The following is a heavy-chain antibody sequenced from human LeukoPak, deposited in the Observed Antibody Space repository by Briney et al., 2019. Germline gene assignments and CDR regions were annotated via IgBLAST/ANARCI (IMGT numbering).Heavy chain of an antibody. V-gene: IGHV3-33*08. J-gene: IGHJ6*02. D-gene: IGHD3-10*01. CDR3: ARDRVRGVIITPYYYYGMDV. Sequence: GRSLRLSCAASGFTFSSYGMHWVRQAPGKGLEWVAVIWYDGSNKYYADSVKGRFTISRDNSKNTLYLQMNSLRAEDTAVYYCARDRVRGVIITPYYYYGMDVWGQGTTVTVSS. CDR2: IWYDGSNK. CDR1: GFTFSSYG.